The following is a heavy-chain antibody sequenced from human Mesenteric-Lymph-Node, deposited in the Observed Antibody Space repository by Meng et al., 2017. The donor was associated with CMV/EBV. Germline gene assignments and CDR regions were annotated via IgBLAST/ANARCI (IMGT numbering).Heavy chain of an antibody. J-gene: IGHJ4*02. Sequence: SETLSLTCTVSGGSISSGDYYWSWIRQPPGKGLEWIGYIYYSGSTYYNPSLKSRVTISVDTSKNQFSLKLSSVTAADTAVYYCARVTTVVTPQTRGYYFDYWGQGTLVTVSS. CDR1: GGSISSGDYY. V-gene: IGHV4-30-4*08. CDR3: ARVTTVVTPQTRGYYFDY. CDR2: IYYSGST. D-gene: IGHD4-23*01.